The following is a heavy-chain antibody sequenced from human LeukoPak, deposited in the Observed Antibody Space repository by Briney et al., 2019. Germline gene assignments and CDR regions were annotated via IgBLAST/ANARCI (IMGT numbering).Heavy chain of an antibody. Sequence: GSLRLSCAASGFTFSSYSMNWVRQPPGKGLEWIGEINHSGSTNYNPSLKSRVTISVDTSKNQFSLKLSSVTAADTAVYYCARRRSWSERTFDYWGQGTLVTVSS. D-gene: IGHD6-13*01. CDR1: GFTFSSYS. V-gene: IGHV4-34*01. CDR2: INHSGST. J-gene: IGHJ4*02. CDR3: ARRRSWSERTFDY.